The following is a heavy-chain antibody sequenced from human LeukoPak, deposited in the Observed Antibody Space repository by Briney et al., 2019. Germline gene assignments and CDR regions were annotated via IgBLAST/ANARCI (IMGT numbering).Heavy chain of an antibody. CDR2: ISGGGETT. D-gene: IGHD4-17*01. CDR3: ARDYADYVGYFFFDY. Sequence: GGSLRVSCAASGFSFNNYAMNWVRQAPGKWLEWVSSISGGGETTYYADSAKGRFTISRDNSQNTLYLQMNSLRAEDTAVYHCARDYADYVGYFFFDYWGQGTLVTVSS. V-gene: IGHV3-23*01. CDR1: GFSFNNYA. J-gene: IGHJ4*02.